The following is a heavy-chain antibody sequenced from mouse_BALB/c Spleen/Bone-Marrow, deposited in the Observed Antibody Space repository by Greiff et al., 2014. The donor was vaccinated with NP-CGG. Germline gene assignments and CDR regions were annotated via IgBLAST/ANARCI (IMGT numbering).Heavy chain of an antibody. CDR1: GFSLTNYG. CDR3: ARDRNSLLRLRYFDF. D-gene: IGHD1-2*01. CDR2: IWAGGST. Sequence: VKLVESGPGLVAPSQSLSITCTVSGFSLTNYGLHWVRQPPGKGLEWLGVIWAGGSTNYNSALMSRLSISKDNSKSQVFLKMHSLQTDDTAMYYCARDRNSLLRLRYFDFWGQGTTLTVSS. J-gene: IGHJ2*01. V-gene: IGHV2-9*02.